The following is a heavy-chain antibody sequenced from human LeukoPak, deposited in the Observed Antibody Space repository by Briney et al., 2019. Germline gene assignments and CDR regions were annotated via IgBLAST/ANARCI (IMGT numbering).Heavy chain of an antibody. CDR2: IPFDGSNE. D-gene: IGHD5-18*01. CDR1: GFTFSRYV. J-gene: IGHJ4*02. Sequence: GGSLRLSCAASGFTFSRYVMHWVRQAPGKGLEWVAFIPFDGSNEYYADSVKGRFTVSRDNAKNSLYLQMNSLRAEDTAVYYCARGGIQLWPRTPFDYWGQGTLVTVSS. CDR3: ARGGIQLWPRTPFDY. V-gene: IGHV3-30*02.